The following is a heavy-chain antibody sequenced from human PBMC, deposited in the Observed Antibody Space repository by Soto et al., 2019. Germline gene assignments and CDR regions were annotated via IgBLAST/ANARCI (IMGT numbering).Heavy chain of an antibody. CDR1: GFTFGSYA. CDR2: VTYSGANT. D-gene: IGHD1-26*01. Sequence: EVQLLESGGGLVQPGGSLRLSCAASGFTFGSYAMSWVRQAPGKGLEWVSLVTYSGANTYYAGSVTGRFTISRDNSRNTLNLQMSSLRVEDTAVYYCATPSLSTGGYSSFDSWGRGTLVTVSS. V-gene: IGHV3-23*01. J-gene: IGHJ4*02. CDR3: ATPSLSTGGYSSFDS.